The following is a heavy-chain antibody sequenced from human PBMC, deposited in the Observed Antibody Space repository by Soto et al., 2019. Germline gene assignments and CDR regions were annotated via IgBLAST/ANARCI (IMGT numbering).Heavy chain of an antibody. V-gene: IGHV3-21*01. J-gene: IGHJ6*02. Sequence: EVQLVESGGGLVKPGGSLRLSCAASRLTFSGYSMNWVRQAPGKGLEWVSSISSGSGYLYYADSVKGRFTISRDNAKKSLYLQMNSLRAEDTAVYYCAKSLAPCGGDCSTRNYYYGMDVWGQGTTVTVSS. CDR2: ISSGSGYL. D-gene: IGHD2-21*02. CDR1: RLTFSGYS. CDR3: AKSLAPCGGDCSTRNYYYGMDV.